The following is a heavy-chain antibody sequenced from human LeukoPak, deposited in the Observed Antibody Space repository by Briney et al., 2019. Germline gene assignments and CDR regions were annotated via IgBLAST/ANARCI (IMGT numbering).Heavy chain of an antibody. CDR3: ARGSSIGHPGPKYNWFDP. J-gene: IGHJ5*02. V-gene: IGHV1-69*13. CDR2: IIPIFGTA. Sequence: ASVTVSCTASGGTFSNYAISWVRQAPGQGLEWMGGIIPIFGTANYAQKFQGRVTITADESTSTAYLELSSLRSEDTAVYYCARGSSIGHPGPKYNWFDPWGQGTLVTVSS. D-gene: IGHD3-22*01. CDR1: GGTFSNYA.